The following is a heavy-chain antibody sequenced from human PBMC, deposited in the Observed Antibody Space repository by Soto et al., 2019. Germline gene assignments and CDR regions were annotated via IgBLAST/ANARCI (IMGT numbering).Heavy chain of an antibody. CDR2: VRSNSDGGTA. J-gene: IGHJ4*02. D-gene: IGHD3-22*01. CDR1: GFSFSNSW. Sequence: EVHLVESGGGLVKPGGSLRVSCAASGFSFSNSWMNWVRQAPGKGLEWVGRVRSNSDGGTADYAAPVKGRFLISRDDSQNTLHLQMYSLTTEDTAVYYCATPGYNSGYYLDDWGRGTLVTVSS. V-gene: IGHV3-15*07. CDR3: ATPGYNSGYYLDD.